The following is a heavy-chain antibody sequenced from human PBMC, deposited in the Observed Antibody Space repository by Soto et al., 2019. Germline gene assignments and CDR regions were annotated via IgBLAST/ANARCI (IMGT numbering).Heavy chain of an antibody. Sequence: QVQLVESGGGLVKPGGSLRLSCAASGFTFSDYYMSWIRQAPGKGLEWISYIGTGTTIWYADSVKGRFTISRDNAKNSLYLQMNSLRAEDTAVHFCARRAILWGNAFDIWGQGTMVTVSS. CDR3: ARRAILWGNAFDI. D-gene: IGHD2-21*01. CDR1: GFTFSDYY. J-gene: IGHJ3*02. V-gene: IGHV3-11*01. CDR2: IGTGTTI.